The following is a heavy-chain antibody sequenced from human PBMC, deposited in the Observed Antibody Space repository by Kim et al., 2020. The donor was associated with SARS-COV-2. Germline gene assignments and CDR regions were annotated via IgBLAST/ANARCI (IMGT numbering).Heavy chain of an antibody. CDR1: GFTLSNFW. Sequence: GGSLRLSCAASGFTLSNFWMTWVRQAPGKGLEWVANIRQDGGDKNHVDSVKGRFTISRDNAKNSLYREMNSLRAEDTAVYYCTRDNGFQLDYWGQGSLVTVSS. V-gene: IGHV3-7*03. CDR2: IRQDGGDK. J-gene: IGHJ4*02. D-gene: IGHD2-8*01. CDR3: TRDNGFQLDY.